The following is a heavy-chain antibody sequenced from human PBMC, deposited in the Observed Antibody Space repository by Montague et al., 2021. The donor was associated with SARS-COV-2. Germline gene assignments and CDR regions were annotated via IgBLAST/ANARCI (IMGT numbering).Heavy chain of an antibody. V-gene: IGHV4-39*07. CDR1: GASISSTSCY. J-gene: IGHJ4*02. D-gene: IGHD3-10*01. Sequence: SETLSLTCTISGASISSTSCYWTCIRHTPGRSLNWIWCIYYSGSTYYNPSLKSRVTISVDTSKNQFSLKLSSVTAADTAVYYCAKLLWFRGGFDYWGQGTLVTVAS. CDR2: IYYSGST. CDR3: AKLLWFRGGFDY.